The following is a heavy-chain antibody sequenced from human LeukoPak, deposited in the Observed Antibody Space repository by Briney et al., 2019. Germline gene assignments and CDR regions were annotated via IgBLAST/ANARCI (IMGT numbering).Heavy chain of an antibody. D-gene: IGHD5-24*01. CDR1: GGSIRSDY. Sequence: SETLSLTCTVSGGSIRSDYWSWVRQPPGKGLEWIGYIHYSGSTNYNASLKSRVTISVDMSKNQFSLKLTSVTAADTAVYYCARRVATKPKYCFDNWGQGTLVTVST. J-gene: IGHJ4*02. CDR2: IHYSGST. V-gene: IGHV4-59*01. CDR3: ARRVATKPKYCFDN.